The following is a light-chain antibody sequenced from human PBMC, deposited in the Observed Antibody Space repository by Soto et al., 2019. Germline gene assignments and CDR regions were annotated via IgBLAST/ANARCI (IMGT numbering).Light chain of an antibody. J-gene: IGLJ2*01. V-gene: IGLV2-8*01. CDR3: SSKAGGHTLV. Sequence: QSALTQPPSASGSPGQSVTISCTGTSSDVGGYYLVSWYQHHPGKAPKLMIYEVDKRPSGVPDRFSGSKSGNTASLTVSGLQAEDEADYYCSSKAGGHTLVFGGGTKLTVL. CDR1: SSDVGGYYL. CDR2: EVD.